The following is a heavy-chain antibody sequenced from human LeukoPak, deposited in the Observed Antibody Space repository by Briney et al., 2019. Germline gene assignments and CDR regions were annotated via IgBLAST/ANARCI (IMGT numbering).Heavy chain of an antibody. Sequence: SQTLSLTCTVSGGSISTSYWNWIRQLPGKGLEWIGNIYYSGSTNYNPSLKSRVTISIDTSRQQFSLKLSSATAADTAVYYCVSQGSWGQGTLVSVSS. J-gene: IGHJ4*02. V-gene: IGHV4-59*08. CDR3: VSQGS. CDR1: GGSISTSY. CDR2: IYYSGST.